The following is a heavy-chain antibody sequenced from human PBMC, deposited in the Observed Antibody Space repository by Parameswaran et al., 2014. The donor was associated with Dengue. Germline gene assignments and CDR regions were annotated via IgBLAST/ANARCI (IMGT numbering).Heavy chain of an antibody. D-gene: IGHD3-9*01. CDR3: ARDRGNGDDILTGYYHDAFDI. CDR2: ISSSSSYI. J-gene: IGHJ3*02. V-gene: IGHV3-21*01. Sequence: VRQAPGKGLEWVSSISSSSSYIYYADSVKGRFTISRDNAKNSLYLQMNSLRAEDTAVYYCARDRGNGDDILTGYYHDAFDIWGQGTMVTVSS.